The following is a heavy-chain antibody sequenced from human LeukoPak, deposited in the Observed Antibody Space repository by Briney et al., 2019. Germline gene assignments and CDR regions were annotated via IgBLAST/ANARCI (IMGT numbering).Heavy chain of an antibody. CDR3: ARPVSPNYFYYMDV. Sequence: PGGSLRLSCAASGFSFSSYSMNWVRQAPGKGLEWVSYISGSGNAKHYTDSVRGRFTISRDNAENSLSLQMDSLRAEDTAVYYCARPVSPNYFYYMDVWGKGTTVTVSS. V-gene: IGHV3-48*04. CDR1: GFSFSSYS. J-gene: IGHJ6*03. D-gene: IGHD4-11*01. CDR2: ISGSGNAK.